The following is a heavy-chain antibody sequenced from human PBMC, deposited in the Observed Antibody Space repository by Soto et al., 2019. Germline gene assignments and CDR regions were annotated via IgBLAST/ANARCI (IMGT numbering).Heavy chain of an antibody. CDR1: GGSISNRSDY. J-gene: IGHJ4*02. V-gene: IGHV4-61*01. D-gene: IGHD6-13*01. Sequence: SETLSLTCTVSGGSISNRSDYWSWIRQHPGKVLEWIGYIYYSRSTNYNPSLKSRVTISVDTSKNQFSLKLSSVTAADTAVYYCARLWDYSSSWEGGFDYWGQGTLVTVSS. CDR3: ARLWDYSSSWEGGFDY. CDR2: IYYSRST.